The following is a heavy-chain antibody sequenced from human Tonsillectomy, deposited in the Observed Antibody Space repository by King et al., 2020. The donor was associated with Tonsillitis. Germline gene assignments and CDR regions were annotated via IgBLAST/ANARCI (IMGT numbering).Heavy chain of an antibody. J-gene: IGHJ4*02. V-gene: IGHV3-30-3*01. CDR1: GFTFSSYA. D-gene: IGHD1-1*01. Sequence: VQLVESGGGVVQPGRSLRLSCAASGFTFSSYALHWVRQAPAKGLEWVAVISHDGSNKYYADSVKGRFTISRDNSKNTLYLQMNSLRAEDTTVYYCARGGLGVRATRGFNSWGQGTLVTVSS. CDR3: ARGGLGVRATRGFNS. CDR2: ISHDGSNK.